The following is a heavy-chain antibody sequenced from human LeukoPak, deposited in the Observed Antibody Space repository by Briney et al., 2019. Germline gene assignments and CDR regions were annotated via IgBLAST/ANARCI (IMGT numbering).Heavy chain of an antibody. D-gene: IGHD3-22*01. CDR2: ISYSGST. Sequence: SETLSLTCSVSGDSMSSYYWSWIRQSPGRRLEFIGYISYSGSTDYNPSLKSRVTISAATSKSQFSLKLRSVTAADTAVYYCARGPLFYDSRGRFDPWGEGIRVIVSS. J-gene: IGHJ5*02. V-gene: IGHV4-59*01. CDR3: ARGPLFYDSRGRFDP. CDR1: GDSMSSYY.